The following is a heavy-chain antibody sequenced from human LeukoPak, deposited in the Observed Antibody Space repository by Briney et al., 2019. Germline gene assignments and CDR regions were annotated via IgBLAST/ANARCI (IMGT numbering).Heavy chain of an antibody. Sequence: ASVKVSCKASGYTFTGYYMHWVRQAPGQGLEWMGRINPNSGGTNYAQKFQGRVTMTRDTFISTAYMELSRLRSDDTAVYYCARGGYDFVYYYYGMDVWGQGTTVTVSS. J-gene: IGHJ6*02. CDR2: INPNSGGT. CDR1: GYTFTGYY. V-gene: IGHV1-2*06. D-gene: IGHD3-3*01. CDR3: ARGGYDFVYYYYGMDV.